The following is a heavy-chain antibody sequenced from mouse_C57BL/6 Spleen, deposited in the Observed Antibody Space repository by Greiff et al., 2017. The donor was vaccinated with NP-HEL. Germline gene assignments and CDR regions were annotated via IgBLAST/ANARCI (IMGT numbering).Heavy chain of an antibody. CDR2: ISGGGGNT. CDR3: ARLQLVYAMDY. J-gene: IGHJ4*01. Sequence: DVKLVESGGGLVKPGGSLKLSCAASGFTFRSYTMSWVRQTPEKRLEWVATISGGGGNTYYPASVTGRFTISRDNAKNTLYLQMRSLRSEDTALYYCARLQLVYAMDYWGQGTSVTVSS. V-gene: IGHV5-9*01. D-gene: IGHD4-1*02. CDR1: GFTFRSYT.